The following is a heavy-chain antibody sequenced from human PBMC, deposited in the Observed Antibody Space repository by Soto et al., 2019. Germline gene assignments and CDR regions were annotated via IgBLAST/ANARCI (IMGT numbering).Heavy chain of an antibody. J-gene: IGHJ4*02. CDR1: GGTFSTYA. V-gene: IGHV1-69*12. Sequence: QVQLVQSGAEVKKPESSVKVSCKAPGGTFSTYAISWVRQAPGQGLEWMGGIIPMFGTANYAQRFQDRVTITADESTITVYMELSRLRSEDTAVYFCASGIQLWLRRINNGYSGWGQGTLVTVSS. D-gene: IGHD5-18*01. CDR3: ASGIQLWLRRINNGYSG. CDR2: IIPMFGTA.